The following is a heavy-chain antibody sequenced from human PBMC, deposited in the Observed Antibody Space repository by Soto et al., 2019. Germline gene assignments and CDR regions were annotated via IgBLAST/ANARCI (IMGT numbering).Heavy chain of an antibody. D-gene: IGHD6-13*01. V-gene: IGHV4-59*08. CDR3: ARQGVTAALVDY. Sequence: QVQLQESGPGLVKPSETLSLICTVSGGSISGYYWSWIRQPPGKGLEWIGYIYYSGSTNYNPSLKGRVTISLDTSKNQFSLKLVSVTAADTAVYYCARQGVTAALVDYWGQGTLVTVSS. J-gene: IGHJ4*02. CDR1: GGSISGYY. CDR2: IYYSGST.